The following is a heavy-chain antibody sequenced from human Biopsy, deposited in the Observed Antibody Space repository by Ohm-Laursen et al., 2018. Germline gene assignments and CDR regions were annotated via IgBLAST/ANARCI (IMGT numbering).Heavy chain of an antibody. CDR2: INHSGRT. J-gene: IGHJ6*02. Sequence: SDTLSLTCTVSRGSISGSYWTWIRQTPGKGLEWIGEINHSGRTNYNPSLKSRVTISVDTSKNQFSLRLNSVTAADTAVYYCARATNSTGWPYYYFYGMDVWGQGTTVTVSS. CDR3: ARATNSTGWPYYYFYGMDV. V-gene: IGHV4-34*01. D-gene: IGHD2/OR15-2a*01. CDR1: RGSISGSY.